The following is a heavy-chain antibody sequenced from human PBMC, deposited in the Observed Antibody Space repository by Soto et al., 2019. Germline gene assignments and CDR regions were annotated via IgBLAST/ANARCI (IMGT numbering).Heavy chain of an antibody. CDR1: GYSFTSSG. D-gene: IGHD6-6*01. J-gene: IGHJ6*02. Sequence: ASVKVSCKASGYSFTSSGISWVRQAPGQGLEWMGWISIYDGNTNYAQKFQGRVTLTTDTSTTTGYMELRSLRSDDTAVYYCARGGHARPYPMHVWGQGTTVTVSS. V-gene: IGHV1-18*01. CDR3: ARGGHARPYPMHV. CDR2: ISIYDGNT.